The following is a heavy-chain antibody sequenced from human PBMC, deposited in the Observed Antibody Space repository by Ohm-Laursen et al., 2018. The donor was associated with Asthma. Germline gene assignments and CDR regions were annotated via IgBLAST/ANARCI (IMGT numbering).Heavy chain of an antibody. Sequence: TLSLTCTVSGGSISSGGYYWSWIRQHPGKGLEWIGYIYYSGSTNYNPSLKSRVTISIDTSKNQFSLKLSSVTAADTAVYYCARVISQSHYYYGMDVWGQGTTVTVSS. CDR1: GGSISSGGYY. CDR3: ARVISQSHYYYGMDV. D-gene: IGHD3-16*02. J-gene: IGHJ6*02. V-gene: IGHV4-61*08. CDR2: IYYSGST.